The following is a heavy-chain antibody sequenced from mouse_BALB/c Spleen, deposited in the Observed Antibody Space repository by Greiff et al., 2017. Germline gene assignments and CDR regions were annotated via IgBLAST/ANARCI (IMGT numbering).Heavy chain of an antibody. CDR2: INPGSGGT. D-gene: IGHD1-1*01. J-gene: IGHJ2*01. CDR3: ARGFITTVVADY. Sequence: VKLQESGAELVRPGTSVKVSCKASGYAFTNYLIEWVKQRPGQGLEWIGVINPGSGGTNYNEKFKGKATLTADKSSSTAYMQLSSLTSDDSAVYFCARGFITTVVADYWGQGTTLTVSS. CDR1: GYAFTNYL. V-gene: IGHV1-54*01.